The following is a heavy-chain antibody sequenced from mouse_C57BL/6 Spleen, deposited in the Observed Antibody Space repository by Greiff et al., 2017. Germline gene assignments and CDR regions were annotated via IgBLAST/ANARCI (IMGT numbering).Heavy chain of an antibody. CDR3: TRDYYGSSYYAMDY. CDR1: GFTFSSYS. Sequence: EVKLVESGEGLVKPGGSLKLSCAASGFTFSSYSMSWVRQTPEKRLAWVAYISSGGDYIYYADTVKGRFTISRDNARNTLYLQMSSLKSEDTAMYYCTRDYYGSSYYAMDYWGQGTSVTVSS. J-gene: IGHJ4*01. V-gene: IGHV5-9-1*02. D-gene: IGHD1-1*01. CDR2: ISSGGDYI.